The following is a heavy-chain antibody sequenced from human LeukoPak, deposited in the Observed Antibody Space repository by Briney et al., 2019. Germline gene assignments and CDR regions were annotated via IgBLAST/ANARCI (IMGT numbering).Heavy chain of an antibody. CDR3: ARVGSGSYYPDY. CDR1: GLIFSSYS. CDR2: ISSSSTTM. J-gene: IGHJ4*02. Sequence: PGGSLRLSCVASGLIFSSYSMNWVRQAPGKGLEWVSHISSSSTTMHHADSVKGRFTISRDNAKNSLYLQMNSLRDEDTAVYYCARVGSGSYYPDYWGQGTLVTVSS. D-gene: IGHD1-26*01. V-gene: IGHV3-48*02.